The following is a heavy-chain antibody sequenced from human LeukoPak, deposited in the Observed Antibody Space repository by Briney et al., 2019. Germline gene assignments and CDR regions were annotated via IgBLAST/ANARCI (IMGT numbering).Heavy chain of an antibody. CDR1: GITLSNYG. V-gene: IGHV3-23*01. CDR2: ISDSGGST. CDR3: VRDSPSTQKYGMDV. J-gene: IGHJ6*02. Sequence: PGGSLRLSCAVSGITLSNYGMSWVRQAPGKGLEWVAGISDSGGSTNYADSVKGRFTISRDNAKNSLYLQMNSLRAEDTAVYYCVRDSPSTQKYGMDVWGQGTTVTVSS.